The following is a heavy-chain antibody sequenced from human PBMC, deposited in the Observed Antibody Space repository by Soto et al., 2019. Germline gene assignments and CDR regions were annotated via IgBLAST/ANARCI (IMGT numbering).Heavy chain of an antibody. J-gene: IGHJ4*02. D-gene: IGHD3-22*01. CDR2: INKEGSEK. CDR1: GFTFRSYW. Sequence: PRGSLRLSCAASGFTFRSYWMSWVRQAPGKGLEWVANINKEGSEKYYVDSVKGRFTISRDNAKNSLYLQMNSLRGEDTAVYYCARDRGSGFDFYWGKGALVTVSS. V-gene: IGHV3-7*01. CDR3: ARDRGSGFDFY.